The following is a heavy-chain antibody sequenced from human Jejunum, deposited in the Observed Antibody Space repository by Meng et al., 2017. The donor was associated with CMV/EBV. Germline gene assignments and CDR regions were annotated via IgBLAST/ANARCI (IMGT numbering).Heavy chain of an antibody. J-gene: IGHJ5*02. D-gene: IGHD5-24*01. CDR3: SRGADAYKSGRS. V-gene: IGHV4-34*01. CDR1: GWSFSNYY. Sequence: QGALKEWGAGLLKPSETLSLTCGVYGWSFSNYYWSWIRQSPGKGLEWIGEIHPSGSTYYNPSLNSRVTMSVDTSKNQFSLNLRSVTAADTAVYYCSRGADAYKSGRSWGQGTLVTVSS. CDR2: IHPSGST.